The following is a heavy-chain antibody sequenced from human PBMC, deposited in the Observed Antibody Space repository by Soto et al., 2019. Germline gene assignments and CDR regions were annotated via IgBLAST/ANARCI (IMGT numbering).Heavy chain of an antibody. V-gene: IGHV3-30-3*02. CDR2: ISYDGSNK. J-gene: IGHJ4*02. CDR3: AATAIWFGELWLDY. D-gene: IGHD3-10*01. CDR1: GFTFSSYA. Sequence: SGGSLRLSCAASGFTFSSYAMHWVRQAPGKGLEWVAVISYDGSNKYYADSVKGRFTISRDNSKNTLYLQMNSLRAEDTAVYYCAATAIWFGELWLDYWGQGTLVTVSS.